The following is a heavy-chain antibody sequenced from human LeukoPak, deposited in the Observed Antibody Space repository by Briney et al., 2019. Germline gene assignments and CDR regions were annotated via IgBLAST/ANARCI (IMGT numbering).Heavy chain of an antibody. CDR1: GFRFSSYG. Sequence: GRSLRLSCAASGFRFSSYGMHWVRQAPGKGLEWVAVISYDESNKFYEDSVRGRFTISRDNSKNTLYLQMNSLRAEDTAEYFCARDSRAVAADFDYWGQGTLVTVSS. CDR2: ISYDESNK. V-gene: IGHV3-30*03. CDR3: ARDSRAVAADFDY. J-gene: IGHJ4*02. D-gene: IGHD6-19*01.